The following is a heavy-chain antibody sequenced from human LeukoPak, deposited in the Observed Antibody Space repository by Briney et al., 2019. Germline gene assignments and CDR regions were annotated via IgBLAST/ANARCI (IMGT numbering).Heavy chain of an antibody. CDR3: TRLTPTVTDVS. CDR2: IKSKGNSYAT. J-gene: IGHJ5*02. D-gene: IGHD4-17*01. CDR1: GFTFSGSA. V-gene: IGHV3-73*01. Sequence: GGSLRLSCAATGFTFSGSAMHWVRQPPGKGLAWVGHIKSKGNSYATAYAASVKGRFTISRDDLKTTVYLQMNSLKTEDTAVYYCTRLTPTVTDVSWGQGTLVTVSS.